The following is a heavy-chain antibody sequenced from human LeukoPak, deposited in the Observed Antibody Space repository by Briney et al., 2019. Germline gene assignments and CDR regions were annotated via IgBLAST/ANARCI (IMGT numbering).Heavy chain of an antibody. CDR3: ARGGRGS. J-gene: IGHJ4*02. CDR2: TSSTGRTI. D-gene: IGHD5-12*01. Sequence: PGGSLRLSCAASGFSFSTYEMNWVRQAPGKGLEWVSYTSSTGRTIYYADSVKGRFTISRDNAKNSLYLQMNSVRDEDTALYYCARGGRGSWGQGTPVTVSS. CDR1: GFSFSTYE. V-gene: IGHV3-48*03.